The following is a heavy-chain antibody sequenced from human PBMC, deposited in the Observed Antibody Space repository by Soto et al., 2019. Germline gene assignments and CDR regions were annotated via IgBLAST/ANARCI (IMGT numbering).Heavy chain of an antibody. CDR2: INSDGSST. J-gene: IGHJ6*02. CDR3: AREYWSSTSCHHLYGMDV. D-gene: IGHD2-2*01. CDR1: GFTFSSYW. Sequence: GGSLRLSCAASGFTFSSYWMHWVRQAPGKGLVWVSRINSDGSSTSYADSVKGRFTISRDNAKNTLYLQMNSLRAEDTAVYYCAREYWSSTSCHHLYGMDVGGQGTTVTVSS. V-gene: IGHV3-74*01.